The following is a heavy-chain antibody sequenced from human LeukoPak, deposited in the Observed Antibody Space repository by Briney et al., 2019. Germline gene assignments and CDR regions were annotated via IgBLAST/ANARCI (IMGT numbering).Heavy chain of an antibody. CDR3: ARGTGYASGPHY. CDR2: IYSGGST. J-gene: IGHJ4*02. V-gene: IGHV3-53*01. D-gene: IGHD6-19*01. CDR1: GFSLINYG. Sequence: GGSLRLSCAASGFSLINYGMSWVRQAPGKGLEWVSVIYSGGSTYYADSVKGRFTISRDNSKNTLYLQMNSLRAEDTAVYFCARGTGYASGPHYWGQGTLVTVSS.